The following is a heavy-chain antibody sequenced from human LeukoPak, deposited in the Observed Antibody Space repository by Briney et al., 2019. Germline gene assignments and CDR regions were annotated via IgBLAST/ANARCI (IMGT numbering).Heavy chain of an antibody. D-gene: IGHD3-10*01. CDR2: IYYSGST. CDR1: GGSISSGGYY. J-gene: IGHJ4*02. Sequence: SETLSLTCTVSGGSISSGGYYWSWIRQHSGKGLEWIGYIYYSGSTYYNPSLKSRVTISVDTSKNQFSLKLSSVTAADTAVYYCARDSGSYYNGHYFDYWGQGTLVTVSS. V-gene: IGHV4-31*03. CDR3: ARDSGSYYNGHYFDY.